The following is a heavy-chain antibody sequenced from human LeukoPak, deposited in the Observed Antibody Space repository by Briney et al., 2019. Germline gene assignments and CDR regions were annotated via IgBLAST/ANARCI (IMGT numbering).Heavy chain of an antibody. CDR2: ISSSISTI. J-gene: IGHJ5*02. D-gene: IGHD3-3*01. V-gene: IGHV3-48*04. CDR3: ATDTLEWLLGSWFDP. CDR1: GFTVGSES. Sequence: GRCLRLSCAAAGFTVGSESMNWVRQAPGRGLECDSYISSSISTIYYADSVKGRFTISRDNVKNSLYLQMNSLRAEDTAVYYCATDTLEWLLGSWFDPWGQGTLVTVSS.